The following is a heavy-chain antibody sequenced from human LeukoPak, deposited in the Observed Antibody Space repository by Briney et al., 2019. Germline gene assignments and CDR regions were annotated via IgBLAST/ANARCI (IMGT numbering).Heavy chain of an antibody. CDR2: ISSSGSTI. D-gene: IGHD5-18*01. CDR3: ARGLDAADYYFDY. J-gene: IGHJ4*02. CDR1: GFTFSDYY. Sequence: GGSLRLSCAASGFTFSDYYMSWIRQAPGKGLEWVSYISSSGSTIYYADSVKGRFTISRGNAKNSLYLQMNSLRAEDTAVYYCARGLDAADYYFDYWGQGTLVTVSS. V-gene: IGHV3-11*01.